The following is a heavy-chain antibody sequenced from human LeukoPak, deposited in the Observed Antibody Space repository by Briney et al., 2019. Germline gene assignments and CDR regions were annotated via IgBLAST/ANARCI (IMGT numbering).Heavy chain of an antibody. D-gene: IGHD5-18*01. Sequence: SETLSLTCTVSGGSISSGDYYWSWIRQPPGKGLEWIGEINHSGSTNYNPSLKSRVTISVDTSKNQFSLKLSSVTAADTAVYHCAREAMYSYGNNFDYWGQGTLVTVSS. CDR3: AREAMYSYGNNFDY. V-gene: IGHV4-39*07. J-gene: IGHJ4*02. CDR1: GGSISSGDYY. CDR2: INHSGST.